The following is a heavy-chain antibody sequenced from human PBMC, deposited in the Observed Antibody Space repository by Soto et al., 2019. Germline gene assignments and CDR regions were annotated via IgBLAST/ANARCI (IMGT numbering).Heavy chain of an antibody. CDR1: GFTFSSYA. V-gene: IGHV3-30-3*01. J-gene: IGHJ4*02. D-gene: IGHD1-26*01. CDR3: ARDRPSGSRSRFDY. Sequence: VQLVESGGGVVQPGRSLRLSCAASGFTFSSYAMHWVRQAPGKGLEWVAVISYDGSNKYYADSVKGRFTISRDNSKNTLYLQMNSLRAEDTAVYYCARDRPSGSRSRFDYWGQGTLVTVSS. CDR2: ISYDGSNK.